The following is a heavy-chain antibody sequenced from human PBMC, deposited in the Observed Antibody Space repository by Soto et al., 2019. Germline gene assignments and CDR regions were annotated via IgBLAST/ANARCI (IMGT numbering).Heavy chain of an antibody. V-gene: IGHV3-30-3*01. D-gene: IGHD2-15*01. J-gene: IGHJ4*02. CDR3: ARGYCSGGSCFDY. CDR2: ISYDGSNK. CDR1: GFTFSSYA. Sequence: QVQLVESGGGVVQPGRSLRLSCAASGFTFSSYAMHWVRQAPGKGLEWVAVISYDGSNKYYADSVKGRFTISRDNSKNTLYLQMNSLRAEDTAVYYCARGYCSGGSCFDYWCQGTLVNVSS.